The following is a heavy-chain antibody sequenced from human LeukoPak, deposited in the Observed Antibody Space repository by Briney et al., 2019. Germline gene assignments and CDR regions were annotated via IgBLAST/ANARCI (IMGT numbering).Heavy chain of an antibody. V-gene: IGHV4-59*01. CDR2: IHYTGIT. J-gene: IGHJ6*02. D-gene: IGHD1-26*01. CDR1: GGSTSGSY. CDR3: ARTGYGRDYYGMDV. Sequence: SETLSLTCSVSGGSTSGSYWSWIRQSPGKGLQWIGYIHYTGITNYNPSLKSRVTISIDTPKNEVSLRVTSVTAADTAVYYCARTGYGRDYYGMDVWGQGITVTVSS.